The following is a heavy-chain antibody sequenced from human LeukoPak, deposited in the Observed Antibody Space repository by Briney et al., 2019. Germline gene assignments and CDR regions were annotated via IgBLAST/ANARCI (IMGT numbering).Heavy chain of an antibody. V-gene: IGHV3-23*01. D-gene: IGHD3-10*01. CDR1: GFTFSSYA. CDR3: NRGYDY. CDR2: ISGSGGST. J-gene: IGHJ4*02. Sequence: QTGGSLRLSCAASGFTFSSYATSWVRQGPGKGLEWVSGISGSGGSTYYADSVKGRFTISRDNAKNSLYLQMNSLRAEDTAVYYCNRGYDYWGQGTLVTVSS.